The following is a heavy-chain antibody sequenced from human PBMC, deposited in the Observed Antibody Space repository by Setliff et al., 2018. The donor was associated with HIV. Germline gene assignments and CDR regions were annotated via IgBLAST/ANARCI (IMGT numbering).Heavy chain of an antibody. J-gene: IGHJ4*02. CDR3: ASGFYYDSSGYWPFDY. D-gene: IGHD3-22*01. CDR2: IYYSGST. Sequence: TSETLSLTCTVSGDSISSSTYYWSWIRQHPGKGLEWIGYIYYSGSTFQNPSLKSRVTISLDKSKNQFSLKLNSVTAADTAVYYCASGFYYDSSGYWPFDYWGQGTLVTVSS. V-gene: IGHV4-39*01. CDR1: GDSISSSTYY.